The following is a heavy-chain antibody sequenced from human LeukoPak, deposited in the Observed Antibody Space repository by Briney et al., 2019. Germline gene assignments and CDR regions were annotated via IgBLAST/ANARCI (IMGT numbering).Heavy chain of an antibody. CDR1: GYTFTSYY. J-gene: IGHJ4*02. Sequence: ASVKVSCKASGYTFTSYYMHWVRQAPGQGLEWMGWINPNSGGTNYAQKFQGRVTMTRDTSISTAYMELSRLRSDDTAVYYCARRSDKGFLFNPPHLNDYWGQGTLVTVSS. CDR2: INPNSGGT. V-gene: IGHV1-2*02. D-gene: IGHD3-3*01. CDR3: ARRSDKGFLFNPPHLNDY.